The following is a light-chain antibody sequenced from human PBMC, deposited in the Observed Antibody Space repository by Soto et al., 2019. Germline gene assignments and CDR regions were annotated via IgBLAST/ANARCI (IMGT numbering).Light chain of an antibody. Sequence: DIQMTQSPSTLSASVGDRVTITCRASQSLSTWLAWYQQKPGKAPKLLIYDASSLQGGVPSRFSGTGSGTKFTLTISSLQPDDFATYYCQQYNYYWTFGQGTKVDIK. CDR1: QSLSTW. J-gene: IGKJ1*01. CDR2: DAS. V-gene: IGKV1-5*01. CDR3: QQYNYYWT.